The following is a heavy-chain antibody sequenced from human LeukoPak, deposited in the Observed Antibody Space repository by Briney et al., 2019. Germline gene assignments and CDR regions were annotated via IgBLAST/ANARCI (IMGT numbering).Heavy chain of an antibody. D-gene: IGHD3-3*01. CDR1: GFTFSNYD. J-gene: IGHJ4*02. Sequence: GRSLRLSCAASGFTFSNYDMHWVRQAPGKGLEWVAVISYDGTNKYYADSVKDRFTISRDNSKSTLYLQMNSLRAEDTAVYYCAKENDFVYWGQGTLVTVSS. CDR2: ISYDGTNK. CDR3: AKENDFVY. V-gene: IGHV3-30*18.